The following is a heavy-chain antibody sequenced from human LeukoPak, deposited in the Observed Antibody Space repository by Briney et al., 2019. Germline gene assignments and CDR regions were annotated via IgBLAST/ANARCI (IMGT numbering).Heavy chain of an antibody. CDR3: ARGGYYYDSSGYYQHAPLDY. Sequence: GGSLRLSCAASGFTFSNYAMSWVRQAPGKGLEWVSSISSSSSYIYYADSVKGRFTISRDNAKNSLYLQMNSLRAEDTAVYYCARGGYYYDSSGYYQHAPLDYWGQGTLVTVSS. CDR1: GFTFSNYA. V-gene: IGHV3-21*01. CDR2: ISSSSSYI. J-gene: IGHJ4*02. D-gene: IGHD3-22*01.